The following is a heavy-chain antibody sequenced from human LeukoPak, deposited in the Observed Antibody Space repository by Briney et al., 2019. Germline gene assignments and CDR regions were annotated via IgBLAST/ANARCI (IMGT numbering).Heavy chain of an antibody. CDR1: GFTFSSYG. CDR2: IWYDGSNK. CDR3: ARDRAQLVLTG. J-gene: IGHJ4*02. Sequence: PGGSLRLSCAASGFTFSSYGMHWVRQAPGKGLEWVAVIWYDGSNKYYADSVKGRFTISRDNSKNTLYLQMNSLRAEDTAVYYCARDRAQLVLTGWGQGTLVTVSS. D-gene: IGHD6-6*01. V-gene: IGHV3-33*01.